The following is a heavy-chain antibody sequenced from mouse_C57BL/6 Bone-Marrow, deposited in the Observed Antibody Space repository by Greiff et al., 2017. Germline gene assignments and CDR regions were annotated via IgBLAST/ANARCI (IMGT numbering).Heavy chain of an antibody. D-gene: IGHD1-1*01. CDR2: IDPETGGT. V-gene: IGHV1-15*01. J-gene: IGHJ4*01. CDR1: GYTFPDYE. Sequence: QVQLQQSGAELVRPGASVTLSCKASGYTFPDYEMHWVKQTPVHGLEWIGAIDPETGGTAYNQKFKGKAILTADKSSSTAYMELRSLTSEDSAVYYCTRWTTVVAPYYYAMDYWGQGTSVTVSS. CDR3: TRWTTVVAPYYYAMDY.